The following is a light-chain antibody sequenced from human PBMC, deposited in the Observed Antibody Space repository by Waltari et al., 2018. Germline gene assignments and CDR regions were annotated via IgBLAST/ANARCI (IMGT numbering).Light chain of an antibody. CDR2: DDS. V-gene: IGLV3-21*02. CDR3: QVWDGGRVV. CDR1: NIERKI. Sequence: SYVLPQPPSESVAPGQEATITCGGHNIERKIVHWYLQKPGQAPVLVVYDDSDRASGIPERFSGSKSGDTATLTISRVEAGDEADYSCQVWDGGRVVFGGGTKLTVL. J-gene: IGLJ3*02.